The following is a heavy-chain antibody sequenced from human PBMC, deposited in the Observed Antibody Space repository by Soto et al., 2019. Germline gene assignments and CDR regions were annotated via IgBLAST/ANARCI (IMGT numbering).Heavy chain of an antibody. Sequence: QVQLQESGPGLVKPSQTLSLTCTVSGGSISSGDYYWSWIRQPPGKGLEWIGYIYYSGSTYYNPSLKSRVTISVDTSKNQFSLKLSSVTAADTAVYYCARDLRDVPAAASGMDVWVQGTTVTVSS. CDR3: ARDLRDVPAAASGMDV. J-gene: IGHJ6*02. D-gene: IGHD6-13*01. V-gene: IGHV4-30-4*01. CDR2: IYYSGST. CDR1: GGSISSGDYY.